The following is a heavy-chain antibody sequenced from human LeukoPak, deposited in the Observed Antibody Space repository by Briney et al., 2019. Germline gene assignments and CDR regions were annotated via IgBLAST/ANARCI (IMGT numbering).Heavy chain of an antibody. CDR1: GYTFTSYG. CDR2: IIPIFGTA. D-gene: IGHD2-2*01. Sequence: SVKVSCKASGYTFTSYGISWVRQAPGQGLEWMGGIIPIFGTANYAQKFQGRVTITADESTSTAYMELSSLRSEDTAVYYCARAGGEYQLLNWFDPWGQGTLVTVSS. J-gene: IGHJ5*02. V-gene: IGHV1-69*13. CDR3: ARAGGEYQLLNWFDP.